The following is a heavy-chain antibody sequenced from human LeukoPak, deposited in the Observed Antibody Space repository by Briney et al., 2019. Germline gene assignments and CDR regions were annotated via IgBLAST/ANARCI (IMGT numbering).Heavy chain of an antibody. CDR2: ISADAVDT. D-gene: IGHD2-8*02. J-gene: IGHJ5*02. CDR1: GFTFSNHA. V-gene: IGHV3-23*01. Sequence: GGSLRLSCVASGFTFSNHATTWVRQAPGKGLEWVSAISADAVDTFYAPSVKGRFTISRDNSKNTIYLQINSLRAEDTAIYYCAKDVWWSVSWGQGTLVTVSS. CDR3: AKDVWWSVS.